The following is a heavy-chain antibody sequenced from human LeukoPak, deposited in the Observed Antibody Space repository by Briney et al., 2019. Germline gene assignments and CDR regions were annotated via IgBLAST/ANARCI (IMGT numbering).Heavy chain of an antibody. CDR3: AGGGMVRAPTD. V-gene: IGHV4-61*02. D-gene: IGHD3-10*01. CDR2: FFTSGST. Sequence: PSETLSLTCSVSGVSISRVGFHWSWIRQPAGKGLEWIGRFFTSGSTNYNPSLKSRVTISVDTSKNHFSLRLRSVTAADTAVYYSAGGGMVRAPTDWSEGTLVTLSS. J-gene: IGHJ4*02. CDR1: GVSISRVGFH.